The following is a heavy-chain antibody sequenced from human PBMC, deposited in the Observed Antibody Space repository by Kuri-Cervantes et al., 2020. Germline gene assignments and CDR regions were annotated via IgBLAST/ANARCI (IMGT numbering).Heavy chain of an antibody. CDR2: ISGSGGST. Sequence: LSLTCAASGFTFSSYGMHWVRQAPGKGLEWVSAISGSGGSTYYADSVKGRFTISRDNSKNTLYLQMNSLRAEDTAVYYCAREYTNSFDYWGQGTLITVSS. CDR3: AREYTNSFDY. D-gene: IGHD6-6*01. V-gene: IGHV3-23*01. CDR1: GFTFSSYG. J-gene: IGHJ4*02.